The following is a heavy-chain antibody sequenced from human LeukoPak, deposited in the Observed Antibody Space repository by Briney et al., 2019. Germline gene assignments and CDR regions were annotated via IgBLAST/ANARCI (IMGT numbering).Heavy chain of an antibody. V-gene: IGHV6-1*01. Sequence: SQTLSLTCAISGDSVSSNSAAWNWIRQSPSTGLEWLGRTYYRSKWYNDYAVSVKGRITINADTSKNQFSLQLNSVTPEDTAVYYCTRDAGTFDYWGQGTLVTVSS. CDR3: TRDAGTFDY. D-gene: IGHD3-10*01. CDR2: TYYRSKWYN. J-gene: IGHJ4*02. CDR1: GDSVSSNSAA.